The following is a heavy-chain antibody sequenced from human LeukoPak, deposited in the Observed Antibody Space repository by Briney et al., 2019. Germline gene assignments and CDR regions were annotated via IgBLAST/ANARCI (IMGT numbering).Heavy chain of an antibody. CDR1: GYTFNSYD. D-gene: IGHD3-16*01. V-gene: IGHV1-8*03. CDR3: ARGIRSVGENYYYYYYMDV. Sequence: GASVKVSCKASGYTFNSYDINWVRQATGQGLEWMGWMKPNRGNTDYAQKFQGRVTITRNTSISKAYIELSRVRSEDTAVYYCARGIRSVGENYYYYYYMDVWGKGTTVTVSS. CDR2: MKPNRGNT. J-gene: IGHJ6*03.